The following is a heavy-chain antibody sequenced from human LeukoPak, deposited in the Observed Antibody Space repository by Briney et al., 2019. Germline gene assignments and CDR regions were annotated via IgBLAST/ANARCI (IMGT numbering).Heavy chain of an antibody. Sequence: GGSLRLSCAASGFGVSGAWMNWVRQVPGRGLEWVARIKTKQEGETTDYTAPVKGSFTISRDGSENTLYLQMNSLKTEDTGLYYCTTRWTSAPHDGYWGQGIPVIVSS. CDR3: TTRWTSAPHDGY. CDR1: GFGVSGAW. D-gene: IGHD1-1*01. J-gene: IGHJ4*02. V-gene: IGHV3-15*07. CDR2: IKTKQEGETT.